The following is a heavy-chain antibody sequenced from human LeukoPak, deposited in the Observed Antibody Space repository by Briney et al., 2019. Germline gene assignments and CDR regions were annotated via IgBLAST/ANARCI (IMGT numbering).Heavy chain of an antibody. CDR3: ARGKDLVVPAALENYYYYGMDV. CDR2: INHSGST. D-gene: IGHD2-2*01. Sequence: PSETLSLTCAVYGGSFSGYYRSWIRQPPGKGLEWIGEINHSGSTNYNPSLKSRVTISVDTSKNQFSLKLSSVTAADTAVYYCARGKDLVVPAALENYYYYGMDVWGQGTTVTVSS. V-gene: IGHV4-34*01. J-gene: IGHJ6*02. CDR1: GGSFSGYY.